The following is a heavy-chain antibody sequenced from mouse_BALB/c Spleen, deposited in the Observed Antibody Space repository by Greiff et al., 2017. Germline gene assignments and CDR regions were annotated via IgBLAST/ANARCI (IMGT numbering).Heavy chain of an antibody. CDR3: ARDGNFRGWFAY. D-gene: IGHD2-1*01. J-gene: IGHJ3*01. CDR1: GYSITSGYY. V-gene: IGHV3-6*02. CDR2: ISYDGSN. Sequence: DVQLQESGPGLVKPSQSLSLTCSVTGYSITSGYYWNWIRQFPGNKLEWMGYISYDGSNNYNPSLKNRISITRDTSKNQFFLKLNSVTTEDTATYYCARDGNFRGWFAYWGQGTLVTVSA.